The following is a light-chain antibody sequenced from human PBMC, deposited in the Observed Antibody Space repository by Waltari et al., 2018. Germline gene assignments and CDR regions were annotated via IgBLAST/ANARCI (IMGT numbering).Light chain of an antibody. CDR3: QQSNSFPVT. J-gene: IGKJ5*01. CDR2: AAS. CDR1: QGISNL. V-gene: IGKV1-12*01. Sequence: DIQMTQSPSSVSAFIGDRVIITCRASQGISNLLAWYQHKPGKAPKLLISAASILQSGVPSRFSGSGSGTYFTLIISSLQPEDFATYYCQQSNSFPVTFGQGTRLEIK.